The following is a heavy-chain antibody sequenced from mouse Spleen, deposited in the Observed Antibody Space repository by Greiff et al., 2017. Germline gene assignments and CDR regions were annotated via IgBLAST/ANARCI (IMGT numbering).Heavy chain of an antibody. CDR2: ISYDGSN. V-gene: IGHV3-6*01. CDR3: ARGIYYDYLFSNQAWFAY. J-gene: IGHJ3*01. D-gene: IGHD2-4*01. CDR1: GYSITSGYY. Sequence: EVKLMESGPGLVKPSQSLSLTCSVTGYSITSGYYWNWIRQFPGNKLEWMGYISYDGSNNYNPSLKNRISITRDTSKNQFFLKLNSVTTEDTATYYCARGIYYDYLFSNQAWFAYWGQGTLVTVSA.